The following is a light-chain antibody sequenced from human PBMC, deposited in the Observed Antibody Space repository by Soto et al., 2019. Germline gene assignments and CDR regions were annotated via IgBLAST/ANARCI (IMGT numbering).Light chain of an antibody. CDR3: CSYADSYTYV. J-gene: IGLJ1*01. Sequence: QSALTQPRSVSGSPGQSVTISCTGTSSDVGGYNYVSWYQQHPGKAPKPMIYDVNKRPSGVPDRFSGSKSGNAASLTISGLQAQDEADYYCCSYADSYTYVFGTGTKVTVL. CDR2: DVN. CDR1: SSDVGGYNY. V-gene: IGLV2-11*01.